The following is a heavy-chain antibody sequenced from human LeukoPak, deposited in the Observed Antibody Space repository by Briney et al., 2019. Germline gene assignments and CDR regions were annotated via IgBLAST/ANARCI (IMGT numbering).Heavy chain of an antibody. CDR3: ARRSHDIVPDY. D-gene: IGHD2-8*01. Sequence: ASVTVSCKASGYTFTSYGISWVRQAPGQGLEWMGWISAYNGNTNYAQNLQGRVTMTTHTSTSTAYMELRSLRSDDTAVYFCARRSHDIVPDYWGQGTLVTVSS. CDR2: ISAYNGNT. CDR1: GYTFTSYG. J-gene: IGHJ4*02. V-gene: IGHV1-18*01.